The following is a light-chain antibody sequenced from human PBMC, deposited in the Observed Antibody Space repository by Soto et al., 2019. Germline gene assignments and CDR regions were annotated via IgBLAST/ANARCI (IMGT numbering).Light chain of an antibody. V-gene: IGLV2-14*01. Sequence: QSVLTQPASVSGSPGQSITISCTGTSSDVGGYNYVSWYQQHPGKAPKLMIYEVSNRPSGVSNRFSGSKSGNTASLTISGLQAEEEADYYCSSYKSRQPYVFGTGTKVTV. CDR3: SSYKSRQPYV. J-gene: IGLJ1*01. CDR1: SSDVGGYNY. CDR2: EVS.